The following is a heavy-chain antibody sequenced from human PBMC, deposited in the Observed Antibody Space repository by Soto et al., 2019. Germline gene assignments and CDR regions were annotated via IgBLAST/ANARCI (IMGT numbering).Heavy chain of an antibody. V-gene: IGHV4-59*01. CDR2: IYHSGTT. Sequence: QVRLQESGPGLVKSSETLSLTCTVSGGSLSSFYWGWIRRPPGKGLEWIGYIYHSGTTRYNSSLKSRVTMSVDSSKNEFSLKLTSVTAADTATYYCGRVHKEELVTVPAAHYDHWGHGTLVTVAS. CDR3: GRVHKEELVTVPAAHYDH. D-gene: IGHD2-2*01. J-gene: IGHJ4*01. CDR1: GGSLSSFY.